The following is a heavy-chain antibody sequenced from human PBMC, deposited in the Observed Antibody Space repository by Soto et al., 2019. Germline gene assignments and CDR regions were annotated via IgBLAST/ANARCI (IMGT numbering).Heavy chain of an antibody. J-gene: IGHJ6*04. D-gene: IGHD2-21*01. CDR2: INPKNGNT. CDR1: DYSLLTHL. CDR3: GSVSSFIVGIPDFGMDV. Sequence: ASVKVYVKASDYSLLTHLITLLRQTPEDGLEWLSWINPKNGNTRYSQILQGRVSMTTDTSTSTVYMELKNLRSDDSAGYYCGSVSSFIVGIPDFGMDVWGKGTTVTVS. V-gene: IGHV1-18*04.